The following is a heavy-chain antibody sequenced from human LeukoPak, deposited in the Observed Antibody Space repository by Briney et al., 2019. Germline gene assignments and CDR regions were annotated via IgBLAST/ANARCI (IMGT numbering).Heavy chain of an antibody. CDR1: GFTFSSAW. CDR2: IKTKTDGGTT. CDR3: ISRPIPVGY. Sequence: GGSLRLSCTASGFTFSSAWMSWVRQAPGKGLEWVGRIKTKTDGGTTDYAAPVKGRFTISRDDSRDTLYLQMNSLTTEDTAVYYWISRPIPVGYWGQGTLVTVSS. V-gene: IGHV3-15*01. J-gene: IGHJ4*02. D-gene: IGHD1-26*01.